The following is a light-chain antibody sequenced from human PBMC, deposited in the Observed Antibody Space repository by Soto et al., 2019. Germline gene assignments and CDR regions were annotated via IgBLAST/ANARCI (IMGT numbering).Light chain of an antibody. CDR2: GAS. Sequence: EIVLTQSPGTLSLSPGERATLSCRASQSVSSRLAWYQQKPGQAPRLLISGASSRATGIPDRFSGSGSATDFTLTISRLEPEDFALYYCQQYGSSPITFGQWTRLEI. CDR3: QQYGSSPIT. CDR1: QSVSSR. V-gene: IGKV3-20*01. J-gene: IGKJ5*01.